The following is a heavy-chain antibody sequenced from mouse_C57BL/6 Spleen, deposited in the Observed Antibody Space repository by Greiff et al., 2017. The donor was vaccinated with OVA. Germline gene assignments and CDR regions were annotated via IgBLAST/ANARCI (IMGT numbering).Heavy chain of an antibody. D-gene: IGHD2-3*01. CDR3: ARHEDRIYDGYYGGFAY. J-gene: IGHJ3*01. CDR1: GYTFTEYT. Sequence: VKLQESGAELVKPGASVKLSCKASGYTFTEYTIHWVKQRSGQGLEWIGWFYPGSGSIKYNEKFKDKATLTADKSSSTVYMELSRLTSEDSAVYFCARHEDRIYDGYYGGFAYWGQGTLVTVSA. V-gene: IGHV1-62-2*01. CDR2: FYPGSGSI.